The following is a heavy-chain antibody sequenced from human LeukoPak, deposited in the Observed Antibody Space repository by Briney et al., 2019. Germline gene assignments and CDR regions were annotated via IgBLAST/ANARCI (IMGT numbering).Heavy chain of an antibody. CDR1: GFTFSNAW. CDR3: TTRIAVAGSGFQH. D-gene: IGHD6-19*01. CDR2: IKSKTDSGTT. J-gene: IGHJ1*01. Sequence: GGSLRLSCAASGFTFSNAWMTWVRQAPGKGLEWVGHIKSKTDSGTTDYAAPVKGRFTISRDDSKNTLYLQMNSLKTEDTAVYYCTTRIAVAGSGFQHWGQGTLVTVSS. V-gene: IGHV3-15*01.